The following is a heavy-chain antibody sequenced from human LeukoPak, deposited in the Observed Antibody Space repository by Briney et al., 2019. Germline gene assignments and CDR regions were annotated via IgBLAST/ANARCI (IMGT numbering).Heavy chain of an antibody. CDR2: ISIYNGNT. CDR1: GYTFTNYG. CDR3: TRITYDFWSGYYMPDDP. D-gene: IGHD3-3*01. V-gene: IGHV1-18*01. J-gene: IGHJ5*02. Sequence: ASVKVSCKASGYTFTNYGISWVRQAPGQGLEWMGWISIYNGNTDYAQKLRGRVTMTTDTSTSTAYMELRSLRSDDTAVYYCTRITYDFWSGYYMPDDPWGQGTLVTVSS.